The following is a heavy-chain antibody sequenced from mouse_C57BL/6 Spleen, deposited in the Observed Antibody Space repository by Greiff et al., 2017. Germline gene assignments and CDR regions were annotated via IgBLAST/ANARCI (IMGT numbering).Heavy chain of an antibody. CDR2: INPYNGGT. Sequence: VQLQQSGPVLVKPGASVKMSCKASGYTFTDYYMNWVKQSHGKSLEWIGVINPYNGGTSYNQKFKGKATLTVDKSSSTAYMELNSLTSEDSAVYYCARITTGLDYWGQGTTLTVSS. CDR1: GYTFTDYY. V-gene: IGHV1-19*01. D-gene: IGHD1-1*01. J-gene: IGHJ2*01. CDR3: ARITTGLDY.